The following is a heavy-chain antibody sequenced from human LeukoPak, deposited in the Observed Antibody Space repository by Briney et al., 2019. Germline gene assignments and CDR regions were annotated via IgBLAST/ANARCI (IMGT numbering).Heavy chain of an antibody. Sequence: AGGSLRLSCAASGFTFSSYAMSWVRQAPGKGLEWVSAISGSGGSTYYADSVKGRFTISRDNSKNTLYLQMNSLRAEDTAVYYCAKGTYYDILTGYYPFDYWGQVTLVTVSS. V-gene: IGHV3-23*01. J-gene: IGHJ4*02. CDR3: AKGTYYDILTGYYPFDY. CDR1: GFTFSSYA. CDR2: ISGSGGST. D-gene: IGHD3-9*01.